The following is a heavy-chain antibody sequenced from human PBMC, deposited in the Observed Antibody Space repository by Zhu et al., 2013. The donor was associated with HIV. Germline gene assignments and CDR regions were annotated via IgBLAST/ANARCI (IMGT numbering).Heavy chain of an antibody. CDR2: IIPIFGTA. CDR1: GGTFSSYA. Sequence: QVQLVQSGAEVKKPGSSVKVSCKASGGTFSSYAISWVRQAPGQGLEWMGGIIPIFGTANYAQKFQGRVTITADKSASTAYMELSSLRSEDTAVYYCARVRWQLAVLYYFDYWGQGTLVTVSS. V-gene: IGHV1-69*06. D-gene: IGHD6-6*01. CDR3: ARVRWQLAVLYYFDY. J-gene: IGHJ4*02.